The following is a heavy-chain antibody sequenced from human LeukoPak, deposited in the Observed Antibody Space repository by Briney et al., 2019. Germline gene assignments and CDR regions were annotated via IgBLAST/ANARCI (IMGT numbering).Heavy chain of an antibody. CDR3: ARDPTTVTKGFDI. CDR1: GGSISGYY. Sequence: PSETLSLTCTVSGGSISGYYWSWIRQPPGKGLEWIGYIYTSGSTNYNPSLKSRVTISVDTSKNQFSLKLSSVTAADTAVYYCARDPTTVTKGFDIWGQGTVITVSS. D-gene: IGHD4-17*01. J-gene: IGHJ3*02. V-gene: IGHV4-59*01. CDR2: IYTSGST.